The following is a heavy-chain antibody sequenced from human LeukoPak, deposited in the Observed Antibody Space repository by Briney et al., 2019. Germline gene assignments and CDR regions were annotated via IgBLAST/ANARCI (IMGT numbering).Heavy chain of an antibody. CDR2: IIPIFGTA. CDR1: GGTFSSYA. J-gene: IGHJ4*02. V-gene: IGHV1-69*05. D-gene: IGHD3-22*01. CDR3: ARGGSGYYQYYFDY. Sequence: GASVKVSCKASGGTFSSYALSWVRQAPGQGLEWMGGIIPIFGTAIYAQKFQGRVTITTDESTSTAYMELSSLRSEDTAVYYCARGGSGYYQYYFDYWGQGTLVTVSS.